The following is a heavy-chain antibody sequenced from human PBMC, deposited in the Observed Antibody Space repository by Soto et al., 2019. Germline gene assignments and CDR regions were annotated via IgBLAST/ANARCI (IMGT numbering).Heavy chain of an antibody. CDR3: ASMGYHYGSGSYPLDY. D-gene: IGHD3-10*01. V-gene: IGHV4-4*08. CDR1: CGSISSYY. Sequence: SETLSLTCTVSCGSISSYYWTWIRQPPGKGLEWIGFMYNSGSTHYNPSLKSRVTISLDTSKNQFSLNLRSVTAADTVVYYCASMGYHYGSGSYPLDYWGQGTLVTVSS. J-gene: IGHJ4*02. CDR2: MYNSGST.